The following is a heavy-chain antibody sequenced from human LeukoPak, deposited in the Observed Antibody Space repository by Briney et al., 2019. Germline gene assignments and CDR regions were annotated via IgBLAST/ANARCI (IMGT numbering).Heavy chain of an antibody. D-gene: IGHD6-13*01. CDR3: AKDIGDSSSWSLPFDY. CDR2: ISWNSGSI. CDR1: GFTFDDYA. V-gene: IGHV3-9*01. J-gene: IGHJ4*02. Sequence: GGSLRLSCAASGFTFDDYAMHWVRQAPGKGLEWVSGISWNSGSIGYADSVKGRFTISRDNAKNSLYLQMNSLRAEDTALYYCAKDIGDSSSWSLPFDYWGQGTLVTVSS.